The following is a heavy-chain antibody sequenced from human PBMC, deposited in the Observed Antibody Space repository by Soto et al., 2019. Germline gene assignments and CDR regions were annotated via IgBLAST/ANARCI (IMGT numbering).Heavy chain of an antibody. CDR1: GGSFSGYC. CDR3: ARAKSNWFDP. V-gene: IGHV4-34*01. CDR2: IYHSGST. J-gene: IGHJ5*02. Sequence: PSETLSLTCAVYGGSFSGYCWSWVRQPPGKGLEWIGEIYHSGSTNYNPSLKSRVTISVDKSKNQFSLKLSSVTAADTAVYYCARAKSNWFDPWGQGTLVTVSS.